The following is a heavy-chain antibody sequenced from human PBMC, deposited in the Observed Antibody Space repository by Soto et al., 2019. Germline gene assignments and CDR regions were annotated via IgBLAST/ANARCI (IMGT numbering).Heavy chain of an antibody. D-gene: IGHD4-17*01. V-gene: IGHV4-59*01. CDR2: IYYSGST. CDR3: ARDVSGDYWFDP. CDR1: GGSISSYY. J-gene: IGHJ5*02. Sequence: PSETLSLTGTVSGGSISSYYWSWIRQPPGKGLEWIGYIYYSGSTNYNPSLKSRVTISVDTSKNQFSLELSSVTAADTAVYYCARDVSGDYWFDPWGQGTLVTVSS.